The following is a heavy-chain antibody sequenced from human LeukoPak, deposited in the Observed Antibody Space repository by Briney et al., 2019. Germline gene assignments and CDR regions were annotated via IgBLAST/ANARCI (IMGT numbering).Heavy chain of an antibody. D-gene: IGHD1-26*01. CDR3: AREVAVVGAHAFDI. CDR2: IYTSGST. CDR1: GGSISSGSYY. J-gene: IGHJ3*02. Sequence: SETLSLTCTVSGGSISSGSYYWSWIRQLAGKGLEWIGRIYTSGSTNYNPSLKSRVTISVDTPKNQFSLKLSSVTAADAAVYYCAREVAVVGAHAFDIWGQGTMVTVSS. V-gene: IGHV4-61*02.